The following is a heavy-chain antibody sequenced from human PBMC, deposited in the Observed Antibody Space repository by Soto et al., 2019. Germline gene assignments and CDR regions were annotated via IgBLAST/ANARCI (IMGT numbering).Heavy chain of an antibody. J-gene: IGHJ6*02. CDR2: ISYDGSNK. CDR3: ARDVILPAATIEYYYYGMDV. V-gene: IGHV3-30-3*01. Sequence: GSLRLSCAASGFTFSSYAMHWVRQAPGKGLEWVAVISYDGSNKYYADSVKGRFTISRDNSKNTLYLQMNSLRAEDTAVYYCARDVILPAATIEYYYYGMDVWGQGTTVTVSS. CDR1: GFTFSSYA. D-gene: IGHD2-2*01.